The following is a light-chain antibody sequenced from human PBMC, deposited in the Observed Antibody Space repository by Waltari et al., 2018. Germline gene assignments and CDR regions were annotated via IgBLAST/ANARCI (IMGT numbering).Light chain of an antibody. CDR3: QSYDITLRVV. V-gene: IGLV1-40*01. Sequence: QSVLTQPPSVSGAPGQRVTIACTGSGSNIGAGYDVHWYQQVPRAAPKRLIYGSSSRPLGVPTRFFGPPSGTSASLAIIGLQAEDEADYYCQSYDITLRVVFGGGTKLTVL. J-gene: IGLJ3*02. CDR2: GSS. CDR1: GSNIGAGYD.